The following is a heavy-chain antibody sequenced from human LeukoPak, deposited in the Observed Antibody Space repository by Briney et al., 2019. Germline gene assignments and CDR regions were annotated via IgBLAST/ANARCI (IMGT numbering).Heavy chain of an antibody. Sequence: GGSLRLSCAASGFTFSSYWRSWVAEAPRKGLGRGADIKQDGSEKYYVDSVKVGFTISRANTKNSLYLQMNSLRAEDTAVYYCARHRSITFWGQGTLVTVSS. J-gene: IGHJ4*02. CDR2: IKQDGSEK. CDR1: GFTFSSYW. V-gene: IGHV3-7*01. D-gene: IGHD1-14*01. CDR3: ARHRSITF.